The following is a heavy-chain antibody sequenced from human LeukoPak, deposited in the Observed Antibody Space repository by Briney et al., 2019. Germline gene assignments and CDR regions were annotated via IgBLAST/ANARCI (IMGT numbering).Heavy chain of an antibody. CDR1: GYTFTSYG. D-gene: IGHD2-15*01. CDR2: ISAYNGNT. Sequence: ASVKVSCKASGYTFTSYGISWVRQAPGQGLEWMGWISAYNGNTNYAQKLQGRVTMTTDTSTSTAYMELRSLRSDDTAVYYCARVKDILNYYYYGMDVWGQGTTVTVSS. V-gene: IGHV1-18*01. J-gene: IGHJ6*02. CDR3: ARVKDILNYYYYGMDV.